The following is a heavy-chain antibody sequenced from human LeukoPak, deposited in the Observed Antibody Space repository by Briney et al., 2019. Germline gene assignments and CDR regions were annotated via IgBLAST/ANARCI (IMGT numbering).Heavy chain of an antibody. D-gene: IGHD3-9*01. V-gene: IGHV1-18*01. Sequence: ASVKVSCKASGYTFASYGISWVRQAPGQGLEWMGWISAYNGNTNYAQKLQGRVTMTTDTFTSTAYMELRSLRSDDTAVYYCASGGLTGYYKRFDYWGQGTLVTVSS. J-gene: IGHJ4*02. CDR1: GYTFASYG. CDR3: ASGGLTGYYKRFDY. CDR2: ISAYNGNT.